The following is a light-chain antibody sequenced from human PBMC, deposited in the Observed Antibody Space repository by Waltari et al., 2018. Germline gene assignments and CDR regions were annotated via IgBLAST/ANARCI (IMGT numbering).Light chain of an antibody. CDR1: QSVSSY. Sequence: EIVLTQSPATLSLSPGERATLSCRASQSVSSYLAWYQQKPGQAPRLLIYDASNRATGIPARFSGSGSGTDFTLTISSLEPEDVAVYYCQQYYDIPWTFGQGTKVEIK. V-gene: IGKV3-11*01. J-gene: IGKJ1*01. CDR3: QQYYDIPWT. CDR2: DAS.